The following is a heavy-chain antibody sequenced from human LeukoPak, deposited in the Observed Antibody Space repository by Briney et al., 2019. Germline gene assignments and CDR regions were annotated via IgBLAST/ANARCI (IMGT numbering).Heavy chain of an antibody. V-gene: IGHV3-30*04. Sequence: GRSLRLSCAASGFTFSSYAMHWVRQAPGKGLEWVAVIRYDGSNKYYADSVKGRFTISRDNSKNTLCLQMNSLRAEDTAVYYCASWLLWFGEFHDYWGQGTLVTVSS. J-gene: IGHJ4*02. D-gene: IGHD3-10*01. CDR2: IRYDGSNK. CDR3: ASWLLWFGEFHDY. CDR1: GFTFSSYA.